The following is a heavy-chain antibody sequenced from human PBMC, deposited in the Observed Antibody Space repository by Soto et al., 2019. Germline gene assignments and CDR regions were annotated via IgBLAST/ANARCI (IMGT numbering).Heavy chain of an antibody. V-gene: IGHV3-7*01. J-gene: IGHJ2*01. CDR1: GFTFSSYW. Sequence: EVQLVESGGGLVQPGGSLRLSCAASGFTFSSYWMSWVRQAPGKGLEWVANIKQDGSEKYYVDSVKGRFTISRDNAKNSLYLQMNSLRAEDTAVYYCARDSVPYGDYIWGSYRLPPGYFDLWGRGTLVTVSS. CDR3: ARDSVPYGDYIWGSYRLPPGYFDL. CDR2: IKQDGSEK. D-gene: IGHD3-16*02.